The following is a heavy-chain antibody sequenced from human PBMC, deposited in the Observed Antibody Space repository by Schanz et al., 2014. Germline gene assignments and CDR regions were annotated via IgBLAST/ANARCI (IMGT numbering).Heavy chain of an antibody. D-gene: IGHD2-2*01. CDR2: ILYDGSNK. Sequence: VQLVESGGGLVQPGGSVRLSCGASGFSFSTHWMAWVRQAPGKGLEWVAVILYDGSNKYYADSVKGRFTISRDNAKNSLFLQMNSLSAEDTAVYYCAKVAPAATYLDSWGLGTLVTVSS. CDR3: AKVAPAATYLDS. CDR1: GFSFSTHW. V-gene: IGHV3-30*18. J-gene: IGHJ4*02.